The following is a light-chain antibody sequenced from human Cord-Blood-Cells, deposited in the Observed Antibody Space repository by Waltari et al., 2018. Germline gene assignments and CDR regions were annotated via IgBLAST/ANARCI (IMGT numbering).Light chain of an antibody. Sequence: AIQMTQSPSSPSASVGDRATITCRASQGIRNDLGWYQQKPGKAPKLLIYAASSLQSGVPSRFSGSGSGTDFTLTISSLQPEYFATYYCLQDYNSPWTFGQGTKGEIK. J-gene: IGKJ1*01. V-gene: IGKV1-6*01. CDR2: AAS. CDR1: QGIRND. CDR3: LQDYNSPWT.